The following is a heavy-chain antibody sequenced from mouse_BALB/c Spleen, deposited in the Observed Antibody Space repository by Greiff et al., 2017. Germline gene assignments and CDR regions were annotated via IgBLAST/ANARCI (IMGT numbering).Heavy chain of an antibody. CDR3: ARRGNYRYDGAMDY. CDR2: IYPYNGGT. D-gene: IGHD2-14*01. CDR1: GYTFTDYN. V-gene: IGHV1S29*02. J-gene: IGHJ4*01. Sequence: EVQLQQSGPELVKPGASVKISCKASGYTFTDYNMHWVKQSHGKSLEWIGYIYPYNGGTGYNQKFKSKATLTVDNSSSTAYMELRSLTSEDSAVYYCARRGNYRYDGAMDYWGQGTSVTVSS.